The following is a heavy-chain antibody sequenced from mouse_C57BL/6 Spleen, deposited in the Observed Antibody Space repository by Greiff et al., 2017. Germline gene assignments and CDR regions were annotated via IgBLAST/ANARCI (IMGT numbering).Heavy chain of an antibody. Sequence: VMLVESGPGLVAPSQCLSITCTVSGFSLTSYGVDWVRQPPGKGLEWLGEIWGGGSTNYNSALMSSLSIRKDNSKCQVFLKMNSLRTDDTAMYYCAERGSCNSYVGEYFDVWGTGTTVTVSS. V-gene: IGHV2-9*01. J-gene: IGHJ1*03. CDR1: GFSLTSYG. D-gene: IGHD1-1*01. CDR3: AERGSCNSYVGEYFDV. CDR2: IWGGGST.